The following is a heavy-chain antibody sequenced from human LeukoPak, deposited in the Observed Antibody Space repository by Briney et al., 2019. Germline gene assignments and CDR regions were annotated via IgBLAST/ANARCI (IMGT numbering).Heavy chain of an antibody. CDR3: ARGPYYYDSSGSTTLDY. V-gene: IGHV1-8*01. CDR2: MNPNSGNT. Sequence: ASVKVSCKASGYTFTSYDINWVRQATGQGLEWMGWMNPNSGNTGYAQKFQGRVTMTRNTSISTAYMELSSLRSEDTAVCYCARGPYYYDSSGSTTLDYWGQGTLVTVSS. D-gene: IGHD3-22*01. CDR1: GYTFTSYD. J-gene: IGHJ4*02.